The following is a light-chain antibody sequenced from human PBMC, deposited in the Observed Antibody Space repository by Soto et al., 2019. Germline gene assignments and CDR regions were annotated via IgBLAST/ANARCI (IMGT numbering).Light chain of an antibody. V-gene: IGKV1-5*03. CDR2: KAS. CDR1: QTISSW. CDR3: QHYDSSSEA. Sequence: DIQMTQSPSTLSGSVGDRVTITCRASQTISSWLAWYQQKPGKAPKLLIYKASTLKSGVPSRFSGSGSGTDFTLTISSLQPDDFATYYCQHYDSSSEAFGPGTKVELK. J-gene: IGKJ1*01.